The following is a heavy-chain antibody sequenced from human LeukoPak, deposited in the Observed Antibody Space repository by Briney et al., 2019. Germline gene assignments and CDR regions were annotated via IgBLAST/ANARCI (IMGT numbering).Heavy chain of an antibody. J-gene: IGHJ6*03. V-gene: IGHV1-2*02. D-gene: IGHD2-2*01. CDR2: INPNSGGA. CDR3: ARGSYCSSTSCPNYYYYYMDV. Sequence: ASVKVSCKASGYTFTGYYMHWVRQAPGQGLEWMGWINPNSGGANYAQKFQGRVTMTRDTSISTAYMELSRLRSDDTAVYYCARGSYCSSTSCPNYYYYYMDVWGKGTTVTISS. CDR1: GYTFTGYY.